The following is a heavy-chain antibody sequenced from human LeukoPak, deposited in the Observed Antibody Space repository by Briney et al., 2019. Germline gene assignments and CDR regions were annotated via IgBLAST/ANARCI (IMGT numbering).Heavy chain of an antibody. J-gene: IGHJ4*02. CDR1: GGSFSGYY. Sequence: SETLSLTCADYGGSFSGYYWSWIRQPPGKGLEWIGEINHSGSTNYNPSLKSRVTISVDTSKNQFSLKLSSVPAADTAVYYCAYNWNYTSRFPLSFDYWGQGTLVTVSS. CDR2: INHSGST. CDR3: AYNWNYTSRFPLSFDY. D-gene: IGHD1-7*01. V-gene: IGHV4-34*01.